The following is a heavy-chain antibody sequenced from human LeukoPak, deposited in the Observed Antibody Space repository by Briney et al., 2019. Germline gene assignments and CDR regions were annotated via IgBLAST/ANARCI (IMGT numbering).Heavy chain of an antibody. D-gene: IGHD1-26*01. Sequence: GGSLRLSCAASGFTFSSYWINWVRQAPGKGLEWVANINQDGSDKYYVDSVKGRFTISRDNAKNSLYLQMNSLRAEDTAVYYRARNSDRAFDIWGQGTMVTVSS. CDR3: ARNSDRAFDI. J-gene: IGHJ3*02. V-gene: IGHV3-7*05. CDR1: GFTFSSYW. CDR2: INQDGSDK.